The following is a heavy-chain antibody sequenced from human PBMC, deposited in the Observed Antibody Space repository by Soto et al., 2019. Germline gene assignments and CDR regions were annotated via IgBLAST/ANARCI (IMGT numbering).Heavy chain of an antibody. D-gene: IGHD3-3*01. J-gene: IGHJ4*02. CDR2: IYWDDDK. CDR3: AHRVLRTVFGLVTTTAIYFDF. Sequence: QITLNESGPTVVRPTETLTLTCRFSGFSLTTSGVGVGWFRQSPGKAPEWLALIYWDDDKRYSASLKSRLTRTKDTSKNQVLLTVSDLDPSDTATYYCAHRVLRTVFGLVTTTAIYFDFWGQGTPVAVSS. V-gene: IGHV2-5*02. CDR1: GFSLTTSGVG.